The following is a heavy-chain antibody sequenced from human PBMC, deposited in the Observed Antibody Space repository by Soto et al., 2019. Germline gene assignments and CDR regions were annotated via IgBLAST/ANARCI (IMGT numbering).Heavy chain of an antibody. CDR1: GITFGSRA. V-gene: IGHV3-23*01. CDR3: AKKVNSGPGSQYFDY. J-gene: IGHJ4*02. CDR2: FRTGGDDGTT. D-gene: IGHD3-10*01. Sequence: EVQLLESGGDLIQPGGSLRLSCVASGITFGSRAMSWVRQAPGEGLEWVSGFRTGGDDGTTYYADSVKGRFTISRDNSKNTMFLQMNSLRVEDTAIYYCAKKVNSGPGSQYFDYWGQGTLVTVSS.